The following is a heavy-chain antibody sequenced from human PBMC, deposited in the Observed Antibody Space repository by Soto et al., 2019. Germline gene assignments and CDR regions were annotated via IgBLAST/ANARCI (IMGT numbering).Heavy chain of an antibody. CDR2: ISTNGGST. D-gene: IGHD3-22*01. Sequence: PGGSRRLSCSASGFTFSIYAMHWVRQAPGKGLEYVSSISTNGGSTDYADSVKGRFTISRDNSKNTVYLQMSSLRAEDTAVYYCVKGEYYYDSSGYYPFDYWGQGTLVTVSS. J-gene: IGHJ4*02. V-gene: IGHV3-64D*06. CDR1: GFTFSIYA. CDR3: VKGEYYYDSSGYYPFDY.